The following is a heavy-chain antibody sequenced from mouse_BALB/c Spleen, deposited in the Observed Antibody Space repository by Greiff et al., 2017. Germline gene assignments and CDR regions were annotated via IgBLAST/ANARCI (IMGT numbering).Heavy chain of an antibody. CDR2: SRNKANDYTT. J-gene: IGHJ1*01. CDR1: GFTFSDFY. Sequence: DVMLVESGGGLVQPGGSLRLSCATSGFTFSDFYMEWVRQPPGKRLEWIAASRNKANDYTTEYSASVKGRFIVSRDTSQSILYLQMNALRAEDTAIYYCARGSYGYDWYFDVWGAGTTVTVSS. D-gene: IGHD2-2*01. CDR3: ARGSYGYDWYFDV. V-gene: IGHV7-1*02.